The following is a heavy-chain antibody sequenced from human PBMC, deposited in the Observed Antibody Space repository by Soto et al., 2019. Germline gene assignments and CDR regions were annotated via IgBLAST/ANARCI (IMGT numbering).Heavy chain of an antibody. CDR3: AQISMTEAPY. CDR2: TYYRSKWYN. CDR1: GDSVSSNSVA. D-gene: IGHD2-21*02. J-gene: IGHJ4*02. Sequence: SQPLSLTCAISGDSVSSNSVAWNWIRQSPSRGLEWLGRTYYRSKWYNDYAVSVKSRISINADTSKNQFSLQLNSVTPEDTAVYYCAQISMTEAPYWGQGTLVTVSS. V-gene: IGHV6-1*01.